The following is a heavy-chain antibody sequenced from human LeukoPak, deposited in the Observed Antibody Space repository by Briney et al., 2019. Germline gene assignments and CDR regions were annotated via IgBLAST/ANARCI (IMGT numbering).Heavy chain of an antibody. CDR3: ARLGDTAMVSIDY. D-gene: IGHD5-18*01. CDR1: GGTFSSYA. CDR2: IIPIFGTA. V-gene: IGHV1-69*06. Sequence: SVKVSCKASGGTFSSYAISWVRQAPGQGLEWMGGIIPIFGTANYAQKFQGRVTITADKSTSTAYMELSSLRSEDTAVYYCARLGDTAMVSIDYWGQGTLVTVSS. J-gene: IGHJ4*02.